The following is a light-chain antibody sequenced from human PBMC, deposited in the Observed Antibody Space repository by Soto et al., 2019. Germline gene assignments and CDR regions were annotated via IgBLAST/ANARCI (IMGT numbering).Light chain of an antibody. V-gene: IGKV1-12*01. CDR2: GAS. Sequence: DIQMTRSPCSLCASVGDRVTLTCRASQGISTWLAWYQQKPGKVPKLLIYGASRLQTGVPSRFSGSGSGTDFTLTIRSLQPEDFATYYCQQCDNLPLTFGGGAKVDI. CDR3: QQCDNLPLT. J-gene: IGKJ4*01. CDR1: QGISTW.